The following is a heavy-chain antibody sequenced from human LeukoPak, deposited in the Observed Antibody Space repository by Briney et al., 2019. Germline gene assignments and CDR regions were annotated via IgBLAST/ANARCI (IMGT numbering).Heavy chain of an antibody. CDR2: INPSGGST. V-gene: IGHV1-46*01. CDR3: ARETPTQDYGDYQPVRWYSWYFDL. J-gene: IGHJ2*01. Sequence: ASVKVSCKASGYTFTSYYTHWVRQAPGQGLEWMGIINPSGGSTSYAQKFQGRVTMTRDTSTRTVYMELSSLRSEDTAVYYCARETPTQDYGDYQPVRWYSWYFDLWGRGTLVTVSS. CDR1: GYTFTSYY. D-gene: IGHD4-17*01.